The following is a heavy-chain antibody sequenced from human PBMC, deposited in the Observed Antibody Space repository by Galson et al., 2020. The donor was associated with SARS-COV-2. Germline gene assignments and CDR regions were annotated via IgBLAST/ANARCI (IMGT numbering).Heavy chain of an antibody. CDR3: ATAWYNWNDERGGGYFDY. J-gene: IGHJ4*02. CDR1: GYTLTELS. CDR2: FDPEDGET. Sequence: ASVKVSCKVSGYTLTELSMHWVRQAPGKGLEWMGGFDPEDGETIYAQKFQGRVTMTEDTSTDTAYMELSSLRSEDTAVYYCATAWYNWNDERGGGYFDYWGQGTLVTVSS. D-gene: IGHD1-1*01. V-gene: IGHV1-24*01.